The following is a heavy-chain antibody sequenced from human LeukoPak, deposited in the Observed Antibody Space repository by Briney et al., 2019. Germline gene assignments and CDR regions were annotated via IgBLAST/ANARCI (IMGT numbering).Heavy chain of an antibody. CDR1: GDRVSSNSAT. D-gene: IGHD6-13*01. CDR3: PRGSSSNSWYFDY. Sequence: SQTLSLTCAISGDRVSSNSATWTWIRQSPSRGLEWLGRTYYRSKWYNDYAVSVKSRITINPDTSKNQFSLQLNSVTLEDTAVYYCPRGSSSNSWYFDYWGQGTLVTVSS. CDR2: TYYRSKWYN. V-gene: IGHV6-1*01. J-gene: IGHJ4*02.